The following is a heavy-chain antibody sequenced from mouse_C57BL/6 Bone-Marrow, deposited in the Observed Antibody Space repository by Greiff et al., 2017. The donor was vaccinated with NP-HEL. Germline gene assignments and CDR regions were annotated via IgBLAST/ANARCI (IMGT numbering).Heavy chain of an antibody. D-gene: IGHD3-3*01. CDR3: TTGLGRGFDY. J-gene: IGHJ2*01. Sequence: EVQLQQSGAELVRPGASVKLSCTASGFNIKDDYMHWVKQRPEQGLEWIGWIDPENGDTEYAPKFQGKATITADTSSNTAYLQLSSLTSEDTAVYYCTTGLGRGFDYWGQGTTLTVSS. CDR1: GFNIKDDY. V-gene: IGHV14-4*01. CDR2: IDPENGDT.